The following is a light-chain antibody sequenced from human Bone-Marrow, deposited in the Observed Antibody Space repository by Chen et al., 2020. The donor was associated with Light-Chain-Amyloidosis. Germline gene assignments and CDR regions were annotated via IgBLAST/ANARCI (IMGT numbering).Light chain of an antibody. V-gene: IGLV3-21*02. CDR1: NIGSTS. Sequence: SYVLTQPSSVSVAPGQTATIACGGNNIGSTSVHWYQQTPGQAPPLVVYDDSYRPSGIPERLSGSNSANTATLTISRVEAGDEADYYCQVWDRSSDRPVFGGGTKLTVL. CDR2: DDS. J-gene: IGLJ3*02. CDR3: QVWDRSSDRPV.